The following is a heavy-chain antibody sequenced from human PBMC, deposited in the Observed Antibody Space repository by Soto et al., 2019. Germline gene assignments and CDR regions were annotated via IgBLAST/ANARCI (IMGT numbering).Heavy chain of an antibody. D-gene: IGHD2-2*01. CDR2: IKQDGSEK. CDR1: GFTFSTYW. CDR3: VRDTSPRRADY. V-gene: IGHV3-7*01. Sequence: EVQLVESGGGLVQPGGSLRLSCAASGFTFSTYWMTWVRQAPGKGLEWVANIKQDGSEKHYGDSVKGRFTISRDNAKNLRYLQMNSLTGEDTAVYYCVRDTSPRRADYWGQGTLVTVSS. J-gene: IGHJ4*02.